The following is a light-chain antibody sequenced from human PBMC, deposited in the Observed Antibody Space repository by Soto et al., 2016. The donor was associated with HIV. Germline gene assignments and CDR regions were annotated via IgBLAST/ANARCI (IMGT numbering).Light chain of an antibody. V-gene: IGKV1-5*03. J-gene: IGKJ1*01. CDR3: QQYNYSPWT. CDR1: QNVNSW. CDR2: KAS. Sequence: DIQVTQSPSTLSASVGDRVTITCRTSQNVNSWLAWYQQKPGKAPNLLICKASTLQTGVPSRFSGSGSGTEFTLTINSLQPDDFASYYCQQYNYSPWTFGQGTKVEIK.